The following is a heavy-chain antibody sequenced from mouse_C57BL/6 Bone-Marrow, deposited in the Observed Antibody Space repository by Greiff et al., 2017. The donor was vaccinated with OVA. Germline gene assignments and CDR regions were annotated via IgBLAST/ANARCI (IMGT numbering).Heavy chain of an antibody. J-gene: IGHJ4*01. CDR3: TKPPDYYGSSYEAMDY. Sequence: VQLQQSGAELVRPGASVTLSCKASGYTFTDYEMHWVKQTPVHGLEWIGAIDPETGGTAYNQKFKGKAILTADKSSSTAYMEHRSLTSEDSAVYYCTKPPDYYGSSYEAMDYWGQGTSVTVSS. D-gene: IGHD1-1*01. CDR1: GYTFTDYE. CDR2: IDPETGGT. V-gene: IGHV1-15*01.